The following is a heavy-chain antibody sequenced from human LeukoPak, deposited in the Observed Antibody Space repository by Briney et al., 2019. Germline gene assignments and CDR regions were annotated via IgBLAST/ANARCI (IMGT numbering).Heavy chain of an antibody. D-gene: IGHD5-12*01. CDR2: IIPIFGTA. CDR3: ARGYSGYAESYFDY. Sequence: GASVKVSCKASGGTFSSYAISWVRQAPGQGLEWMGGIIPIFGTANYAQKFQGRVTIITDESTSTAYMELSSLRSEDTAVYYCARGYSGYAESYFDYWGQGTLVTVSS. J-gene: IGHJ4*02. V-gene: IGHV1-69*05. CDR1: GGTFSSYA.